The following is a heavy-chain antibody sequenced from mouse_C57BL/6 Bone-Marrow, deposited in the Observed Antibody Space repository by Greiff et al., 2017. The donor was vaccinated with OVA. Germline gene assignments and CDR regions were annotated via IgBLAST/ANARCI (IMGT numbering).Heavy chain of an antibody. D-gene: IGHD1-1*01. CDR1: GYTFTEYT. CDR2: FYPGSGSI. J-gene: IGHJ3*01. CDR3: ARHEEGTPPFYYYGRGTWFAY. V-gene: IGHV1-62-2*01. Sequence: QVRLKQSGAELVKPGASVKLSCKASGYTFTEYTIHWVKQRSGQGLEWIGWFYPGSGSIKYNEKFKDKATLTADKSSSTVYMELSRLTSEDSAVYFCARHEEGTPPFYYYGRGTWFAYWGQGTLVTVSA.